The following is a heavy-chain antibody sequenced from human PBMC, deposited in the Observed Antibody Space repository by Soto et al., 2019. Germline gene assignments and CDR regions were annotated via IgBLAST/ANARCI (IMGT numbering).Heavy chain of an antibody. V-gene: IGHV4-59*02. CDR3: ATDRDRYSSGLPPFDP. CDR1: GGSVSNYY. J-gene: IGHJ5*02. CDR2: IYYTGTH. Sequence: SETLSLTCSASGGSVSNYYWSWVRQPPGKRLEWIGYIYYTGTHDYNPSLRGRATISVDTSKDQFSLKLTSVTAADTAVYYCATDRDRYSSGLPPFDPWGQGILVTVSS. D-gene: IGHD6-19*01.